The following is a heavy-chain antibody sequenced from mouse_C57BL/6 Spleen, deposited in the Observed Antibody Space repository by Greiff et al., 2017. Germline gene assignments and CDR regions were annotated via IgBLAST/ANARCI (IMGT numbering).Heavy chain of an antibody. CDR2: ISGGGGNT. V-gene: IGHV5-9*01. D-gene: IGHD2-4*01. CDR3: ARHYYDYGYFDV. J-gene: IGHJ1*03. CDR1: GFTFSSYT. Sequence: EVQWVESGGGLVKPGGSLKLSCAASGFTFSSYTMSWVRQTPEKRLEWVATISGGGGNTYYPDSVKGRFTISRDNAKNTLYLQMSSLRSEDTALYYCARHYYDYGYFDVWGTGTTVTVSS.